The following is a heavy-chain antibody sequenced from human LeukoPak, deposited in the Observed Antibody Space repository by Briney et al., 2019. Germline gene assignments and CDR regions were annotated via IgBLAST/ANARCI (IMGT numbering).Heavy chain of an antibody. Sequence: GGSLRLSCAASGFTFSSYAMSWVRQAPGKGLEWVSAISGSGGSTYYADSVKGRFTISRDNSKNTLYLQMNSLRAEDTAVYYCTKVYSSGWYSDYWGQGTLVTVSS. D-gene: IGHD6-19*01. CDR2: ISGSGGST. CDR1: GFTFSSYA. V-gene: IGHV3-23*01. J-gene: IGHJ4*02. CDR3: TKVYSSGWYSDY.